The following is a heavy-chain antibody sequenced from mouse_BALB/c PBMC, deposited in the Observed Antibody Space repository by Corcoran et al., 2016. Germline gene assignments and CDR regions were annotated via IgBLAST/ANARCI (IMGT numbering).Heavy chain of an antibody. Sequence: QVQLQQSGPELVKPGASVKISCKASGYTFTSYYIHWVKQRPGQGLEWIGYIYPRDGSNNYNEKFKCKATLTADKSSSTAYMQLSSLTSEDSAGYFCARSGRYDDFDYWGQGTTLTVSS. CDR3: ARSGRYDDFDY. CDR2: IYPRDGSN. J-gene: IGHJ2*01. CDR1: GYTFTSYY. D-gene: IGHD2-14*01. V-gene: IGHV1S12*01.